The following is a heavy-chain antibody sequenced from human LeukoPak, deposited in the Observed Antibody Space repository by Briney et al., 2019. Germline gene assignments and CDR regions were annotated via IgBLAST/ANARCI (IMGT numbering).Heavy chain of an antibody. CDR1: GFTFSIYG. CDR3: ARAGIGNALDY. Sequence: GGSLRLSCAASGFTFSIYGINWVRQAPGKGLEWVAIIWYDGSNKYVAESVMGRFSISKDNSKNTVYLQMNSLRIEDTAVYYCARAGIGNALDYWGQGTQVTVSS. CDR2: IWYDGSNK. D-gene: IGHD2-2*01. V-gene: IGHV3-33*01. J-gene: IGHJ4*02.